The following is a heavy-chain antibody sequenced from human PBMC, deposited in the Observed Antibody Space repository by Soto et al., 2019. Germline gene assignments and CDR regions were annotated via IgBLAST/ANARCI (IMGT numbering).Heavy chain of an antibody. CDR3: ARFSGNAFDI. J-gene: IGHJ3*02. Sequence: SETLSLTCSVAGGSISSSSYNWDWIRQPPGKGLEWIGTIYYNGDTNYNPSLKSRATISVDASDYQFSLKLSSVTAADTSIYYCARFSGNAFDIWGHGTMVTVSS. CDR2: IYYNGDT. CDR1: GGSISSSSYN. V-gene: IGHV4-39*01.